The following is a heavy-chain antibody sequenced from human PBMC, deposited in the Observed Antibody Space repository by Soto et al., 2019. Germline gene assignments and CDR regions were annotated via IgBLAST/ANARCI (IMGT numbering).Heavy chain of an antibody. D-gene: IGHD1-26*01. Sequence: QLVQSGGEVKQPGASVKVSCKAPRDTFTSYYINWVRQAPGQGLEWMGVINPHGGSTAYAQKFKGRVTSTRATSASTVYMEVSSLTSEDTAMYYCARSSGGNFGIIIEGTNWFAPCGQGTLVTVSS. CDR3: ARSSGGNFGIIIEGTNWFAP. J-gene: IGHJ5*02. V-gene: IGHV1-46*01. CDR1: RDTFTSYY. CDR2: INPHGGST.